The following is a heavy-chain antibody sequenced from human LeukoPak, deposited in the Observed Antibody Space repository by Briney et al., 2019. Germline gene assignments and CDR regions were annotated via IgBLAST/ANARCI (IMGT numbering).Heavy chain of an antibody. CDR3: ARVRSSGYPDY. J-gene: IGHJ4*01. V-gene: IGHV3-48*04. D-gene: IGHD3-22*01. CDR1: GFTFSSYS. Sequence: GRSLRLSCAASGFTFSSYSMNWVRQAPGKGLEWVSYISSSSSTIYYADSVKGRFTISRDNAKNSLYLQMNSLRAEDTAVYYCARVRSSGYPDYWGQGTLVTVSS. CDR2: ISSSSSTI.